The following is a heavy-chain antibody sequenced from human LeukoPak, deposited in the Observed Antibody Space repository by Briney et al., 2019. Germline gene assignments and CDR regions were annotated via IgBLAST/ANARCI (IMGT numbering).Heavy chain of an antibody. CDR2: IFYSGHA. J-gene: IGHJ4*02. CDR3: ARHLWSEYHKFDH. D-gene: IGHD3-3*01. V-gene: IGHV4-59*01. Sequence: KPSETLSLNCTVYSGSIDNYYWSWHRQPPGKGGEGFGYIFYSGHANYNPSLMSRVRMSVDRSKNQFSLKLSSVTAADTAVYYCARHLWSEYHKFDHWGQGTLVTVSS. CDR1: SGSIDNYY.